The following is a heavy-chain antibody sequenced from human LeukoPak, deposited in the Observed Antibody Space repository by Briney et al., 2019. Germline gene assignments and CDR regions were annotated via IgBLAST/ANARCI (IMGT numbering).Heavy chain of an antibody. CDR1: GFIFSSHG. Sequence: GGSLRLFSGASGFIFSSHGMNCVGQAPGKGLEGVSGISPSGDITYYADSVKGRLTISRDNSTSTLFLQMNSLRAEDTAVYYCARDDRSGYYYYWGQGTLVTVSS. J-gene: IGHJ4*02. CDR2: ISPSGDIT. CDR3: ARDDRSGYYYY. D-gene: IGHD3-22*01. V-gene: IGHV3-23*01.